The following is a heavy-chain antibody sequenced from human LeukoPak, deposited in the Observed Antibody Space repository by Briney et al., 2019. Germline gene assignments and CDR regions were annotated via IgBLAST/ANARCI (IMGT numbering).Heavy chain of an antibody. Sequence: PGGSLRLSCAASGFTFSSYAMHWVRQAPGKGPEWVAVISYDGSNKYYADSVKGRFTISRDNSKNTLYLQMNSLRAEDTAVYYCARDRTRNRYCSGGSCYDDYWGQGTLVTVSS. CDR3: ARDRTRNRYCSGGSCYDDY. CDR1: GFTFSSYA. D-gene: IGHD2-15*01. V-gene: IGHV3-30*04. J-gene: IGHJ4*02. CDR2: ISYDGSNK.